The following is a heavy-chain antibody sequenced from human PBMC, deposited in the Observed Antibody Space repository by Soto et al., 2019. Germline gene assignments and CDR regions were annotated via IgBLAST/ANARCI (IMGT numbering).Heavy chain of an antibody. Sequence: LSLTCAASGFTFRSYGIHWVRQAPGKGLEWVALIWFDGSKKYYVDSVKGRFAVSRDNSKNTRYLQMNSRRVEDTAVYYCAPDRLVPYGYGMDVWGQGTTVTVSS. J-gene: IGHJ6*02. CDR2: IWFDGSKK. CDR1: GFTFRSYG. V-gene: IGHV3-33*01. D-gene: IGHD2-2*01. CDR3: APDRLVPYGYGMDV.